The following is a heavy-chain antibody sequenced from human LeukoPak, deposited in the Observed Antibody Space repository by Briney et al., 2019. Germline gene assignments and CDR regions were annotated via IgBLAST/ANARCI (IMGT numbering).Heavy chain of an antibody. CDR2: INHNGNVN. CDR1: GFTFSSYW. V-gene: IGHV3-7*03. CDR3: ARGGGLDV. Sequence: PGGSLRLSCAASGFTFSSYWMNWARLAPGKGLEWVASINHNGNVNYYVDSVKVRFTISRDNAKNSLYLQMSNLRAEDTAVYFCARGGGLDVWGQGATVTVSS. J-gene: IGHJ6*02. D-gene: IGHD3-16*01.